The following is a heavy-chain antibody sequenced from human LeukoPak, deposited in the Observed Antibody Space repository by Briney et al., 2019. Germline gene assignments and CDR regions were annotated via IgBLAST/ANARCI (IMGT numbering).Heavy chain of an antibody. Sequence: SETLSLTCAVYGGSFSGYYWSWIRQPPGKGLEWIGEINHSGSTNYNPSLKSRVTISVDTSKNQFSLKLNSVTAADTAAYYCARHYDSSGYWYYFDYWGQGTLVTVSS. V-gene: IGHV4-34*01. CDR1: GGSFSGYY. D-gene: IGHD3-22*01. CDR3: ARHYDSSGYWYYFDY. J-gene: IGHJ4*02. CDR2: INHSGST.